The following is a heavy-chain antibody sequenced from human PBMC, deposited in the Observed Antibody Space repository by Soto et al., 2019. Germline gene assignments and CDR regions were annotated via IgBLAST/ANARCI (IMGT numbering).Heavy chain of an antibody. CDR3: ARVRDWFDP. Sequence: AVYGGSFSGYYWNWIRQPPGKGLEWIGEIDHSGYTNYNPSLKSRVTISVDTSKNQFSLRLTSVNAADTAVYYCARVRDWFDPWGQGTLVTVSS. V-gene: IGHV4-34*01. J-gene: IGHJ5*02. CDR1: GGSFSGYY. D-gene: IGHD3-3*01. CDR2: IDHSGYT.